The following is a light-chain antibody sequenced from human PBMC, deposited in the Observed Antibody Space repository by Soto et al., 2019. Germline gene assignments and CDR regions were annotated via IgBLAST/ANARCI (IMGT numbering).Light chain of an antibody. CDR1: NIGSKS. V-gene: IGLV3-21*02. CDR2: DDS. Sequence: SYELTQPPSVSVAPGQTARIPCGGNNIGSKSVHWYQQKPGQAPVLVVYDDSDRPSGIPARFSGSNSGNTATLTISRVEDGDEADYYCQVWDSSSDHAVFGGGTKLTVL. CDR3: QVWDSSSDHAV. J-gene: IGLJ7*01.